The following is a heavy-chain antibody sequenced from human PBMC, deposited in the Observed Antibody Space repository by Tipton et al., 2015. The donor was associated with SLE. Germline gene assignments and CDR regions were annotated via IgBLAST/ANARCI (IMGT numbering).Heavy chain of an antibody. Sequence: LRLSCTVTGGSLSSYYWSWIRQSPEKGLEWIGYLSYGGSTYYKPSLKSRLTISVDTSKNQFSLKLSSVTAAYTAVYFCARGGVGGYDYFDYWGQGTLVTVSS. CDR3: ARGGVGGYDYFDY. J-gene: IGHJ4*02. CDR2: LSYGGST. V-gene: IGHV4-59*12. CDR1: GGSLSSYY. D-gene: IGHD5-12*01.